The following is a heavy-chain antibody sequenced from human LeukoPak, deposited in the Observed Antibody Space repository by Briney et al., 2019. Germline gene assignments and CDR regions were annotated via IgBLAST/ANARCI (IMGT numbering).Heavy chain of an antibody. CDR2: ISSSGSTI. CDR3: AELGITMIGGV. CDR1: GFAFSSYS. Sequence: GGSLRLSCAASGFAFSSYSMNWVRQAPGKGLEWVSCISSSGSTIYYADSVKGRFTISRDNAKNSLYLQMNSLRAEDTAVYYCAELGITMIGGVWGKGTTVTISS. V-gene: IGHV3-48*04. J-gene: IGHJ6*04. D-gene: IGHD3-10*02.